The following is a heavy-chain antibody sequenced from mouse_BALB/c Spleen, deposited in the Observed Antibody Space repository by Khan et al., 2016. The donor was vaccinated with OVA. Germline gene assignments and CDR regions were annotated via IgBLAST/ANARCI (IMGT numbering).Heavy chain of an antibody. CDR3: ARNTQKITTVMDY. J-gene: IGHJ4*01. Sequence: QVQLKESGPGLVAPSQSLSITCTVSGFSLTSYGVHWVRQPPGKGLEWLVVIWSDGKTTYNSTLKSRLSISKDNSKSQVFLKMNSLQTDDTAMYYGARNTQKITTVMDYWGQGTSVTGSS. CDR1: GFSLTSYG. V-gene: IGHV2-6*02. D-gene: IGHD2-4*01. CDR2: IWSDGKT.